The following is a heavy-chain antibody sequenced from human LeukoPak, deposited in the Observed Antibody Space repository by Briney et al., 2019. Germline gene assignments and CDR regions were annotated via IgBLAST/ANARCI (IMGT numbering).Heavy chain of an antibody. J-gene: IGHJ6*03. V-gene: IGHV1-69*13. CDR3: ARTQAGGRHYYYYYYMDV. D-gene: IGHD2-15*01. CDR1: GGTFSSYA. CDR2: IIPIFGTA. Sequence: SVKVSCKASGGTFSSYAISWVRQAPGQGLEWMGGIIPIFGTANYAQKFQGRVTITADESTSTAYMELSSLRSEDTAMYYCARTQAGGRHYYYYYYMDVWGKGTTVTISS.